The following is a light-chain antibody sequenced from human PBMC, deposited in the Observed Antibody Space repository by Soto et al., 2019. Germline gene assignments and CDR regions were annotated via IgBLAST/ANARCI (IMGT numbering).Light chain of an antibody. CDR1: QCIRDE. CDR2: AAS. Sequence: AIQMTQSPSSLSASLGDRFTITFRASQCIRDELGWYQQKAGKAPNLLISAASRLQSGVPSRFSGRGSGTDFTLTISSLEPEDFAVYYCQQRSNWITLGQGTRLEI. J-gene: IGKJ5*01. CDR3: QQRSNWIT. V-gene: IGKV1-6*01.